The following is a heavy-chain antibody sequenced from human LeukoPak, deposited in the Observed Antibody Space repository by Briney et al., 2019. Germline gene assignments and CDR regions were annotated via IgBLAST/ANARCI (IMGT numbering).Heavy chain of an antibody. CDR3: ARGGTAAAGPRLDY. CDR2: TYYRSKWYN. Sequence: SQTLSLTCAISGDSVSSSSAAWNWIRQSPSRGLEWLGRTYYRSKWYNGYAVSVKSRITINPDTSKNQFSLQLNSVTPEDTAVYYCARGGTAAAGPRLDYWGQGTLVTVSS. D-gene: IGHD6-13*01. V-gene: IGHV6-1*01. J-gene: IGHJ4*02. CDR1: GDSVSSSSAA.